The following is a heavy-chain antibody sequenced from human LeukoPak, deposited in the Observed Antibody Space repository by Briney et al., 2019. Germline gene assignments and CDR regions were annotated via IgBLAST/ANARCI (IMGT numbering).Heavy chain of an antibody. V-gene: IGHV3-15*01. CDR3: TTIAAAGQVDY. CDR1: GFTFSNAW. Sequence: PGGSLRLSCAASGFTFSNAWMSWVRQAPGKGLEWVGRITDGETTDYAAPVKGRFTISRDDSKNTLYLQMNSLKTEDTAVYYCTTIAAAGQVDYWGQGTLVTVSS. CDR2: ITDGETT. J-gene: IGHJ4*02. D-gene: IGHD6-13*01.